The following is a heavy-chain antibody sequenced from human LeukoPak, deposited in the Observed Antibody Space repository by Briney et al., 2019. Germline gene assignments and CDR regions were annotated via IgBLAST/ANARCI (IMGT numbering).Heavy chain of an antibody. D-gene: IGHD3-10*01. CDR2: IYYSGST. V-gene: IGHV4-59*01. J-gene: IGHJ4*02. Sequence: SETLSLTCTVSGGSISSYYWSWIRQPPGKGLEWIGYIYYSGSTKYNPSLKSRVTISVDTSKNQFSLKLSSVTAADTAVYYCANGVRGAIIDYWGQGTLVSVSS. CDR3: ANGVRGAIIDY. CDR1: GGSISSYY.